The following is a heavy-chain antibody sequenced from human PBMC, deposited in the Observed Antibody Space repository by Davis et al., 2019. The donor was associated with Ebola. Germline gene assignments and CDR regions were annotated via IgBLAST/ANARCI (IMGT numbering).Heavy chain of an antibody. J-gene: IGHJ6*02. CDR1: AGSISTCSYY. CDR2: IHYSGST. CDR3: ARQGVIYYYYGMDV. V-gene: IGHV4-39*01. D-gene: IGHD3-10*01. Sequence: SETLSLTCTVSAGSISTCSYYWAWTRQPPGRGPEWIGCIHYSGSTYYNPSLKSRVTISVDTSKNQFSLKLSSVTAADTAVYYCARQGVIYYYYGMDVWGQGTTVTVSS.